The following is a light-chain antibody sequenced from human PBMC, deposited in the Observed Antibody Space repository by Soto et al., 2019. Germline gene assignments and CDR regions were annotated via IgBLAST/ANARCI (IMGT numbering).Light chain of an antibody. CDR2: AAD. CDR1: PSIDSY. J-gene: IGKJ2*01. CDR3: QQNYDVPYT. V-gene: IGKV1-39*01. Sequence: QLTQSPSLLSASVGDRVTITCRASPSIDSYLNWYQHKPGEAPKLLIFAADTLKSGVPSRFSGSGFNKEFTLTVTSLQPEDFATYYCQQNYDVPYTFGQGTRVEIK.